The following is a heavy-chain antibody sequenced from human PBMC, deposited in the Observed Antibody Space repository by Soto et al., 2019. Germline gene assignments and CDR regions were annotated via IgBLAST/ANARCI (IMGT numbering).Heavy chain of an antibody. J-gene: IGHJ6*03. CDR2: INAGNGNT. Sequence: GASVKVSCKASGYTFTSYAIHWVRQAPGQRLEWMGWINAGNGNTKYSQKLQGRVTITRDTSASTAYMKLSSLRSEDTTVYYCARDGYSSGWYGYYYYYYMDVWGKGTMGTV. CDR3: ARDGYSSGWYGYYYYYYMDV. V-gene: IGHV1-3*01. D-gene: IGHD6-19*01. CDR1: GYTFTSYA.